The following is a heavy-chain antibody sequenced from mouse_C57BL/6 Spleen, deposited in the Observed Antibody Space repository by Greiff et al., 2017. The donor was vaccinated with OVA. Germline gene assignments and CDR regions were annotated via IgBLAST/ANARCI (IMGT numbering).Heavy chain of an antibody. D-gene: IGHD2-5*01. J-gene: IGHJ4*01. Sequence: EVKLQESGGDLVKPGGSLKLSCAASGFTFSSYGMSWVRQTPDKRLEWVGTISSGGSYTYYPDSVKGRFTISRDNAKNTLYLQMSSLKSEDTDMYYCASDSNYEGSYYAMDYWGKGTSVTVSS. CDR3: ASDSNYEGSYYAMDY. CDR2: ISSGGSYT. CDR1: GFTFSSYG. V-gene: IGHV5-6*01.